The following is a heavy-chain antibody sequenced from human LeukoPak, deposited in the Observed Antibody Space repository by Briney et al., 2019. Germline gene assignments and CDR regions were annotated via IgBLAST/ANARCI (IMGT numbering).Heavy chain of an antibody. J-gene: IGHJ4*02. CDR3: AKSSRPVTAMAFFDY. V-gene: IGHV3-23*01. CDR2: ISGSGTNT. CDR1: GFTFSSYG. D-gene: IGHD5-18*01. Sequence: GGSLRLSCAASGFTFSSYGMSWVRQAPGKGLEWVSGISGSGTNTNYADSVKGRFTISRDNSKNTVYLQMKSLRAEDTAVYYCAKSSRPVTAMAFFDYWGQGTLVTVSS.